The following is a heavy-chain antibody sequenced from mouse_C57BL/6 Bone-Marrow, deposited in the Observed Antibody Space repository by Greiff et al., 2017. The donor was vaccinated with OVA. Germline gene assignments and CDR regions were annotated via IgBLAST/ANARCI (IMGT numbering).Heavy chain of an antibody. CDR1: GYTFTSYW. V-gene: IGHV1-74*01. Sequence: QVQLKQPGAELLKPGASVKVSCKASGYTFTSYWMHWVKQRPGQGLEWIGRIHPSDSDTNYNQKFKGQATLTVDKSSSTAYMQLSSLTAEDSAVYYYARGFIAFYYFDYWGKGTTLTVSS. J-gene: IGHJ2*01. CDR2: IHPSDSDT. CDR3: ARGFIAFYYFDY. D-gene: IGHD1-1*01.